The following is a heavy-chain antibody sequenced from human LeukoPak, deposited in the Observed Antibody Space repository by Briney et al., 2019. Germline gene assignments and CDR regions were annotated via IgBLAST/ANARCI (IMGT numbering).Heavy chain of an antibody. Sequence: TGGSLRLSCAASGFTVSNNYMAWVRQAPGKGLEWVSVIYGGGGTYYGDSARGRFTISRDNSQNTLYLQMNSLRAGDTAVYYCARAVAAARGVNYFDYWGQGTLVTVSS. CDR2: IYGGGGT. J-gene: IGHJ4*02. D-gene: IGHD3-10*01. CDR1: GFTVSNNY. CDR3: ARAVAAARGVNYFDY. V-gene: IGHV3-53*01.